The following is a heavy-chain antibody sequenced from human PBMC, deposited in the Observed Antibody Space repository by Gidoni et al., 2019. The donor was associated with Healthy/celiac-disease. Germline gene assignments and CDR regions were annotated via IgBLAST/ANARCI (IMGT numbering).Heavy chain of an antibody. V-gene: IGHV7-4-1*02. CDR3: ARDGAPYCSGGSCYHNWFDP. Sequence: QVQLVHSGSELKKPGASVKVSCKASGYTFTSYAMNWVRPAPGHGLEWLGWINTNTGNPTYAQGFTGRFVFSLDTSGSTAYLQSSSLKAEDTAVYYCARDGAPYCSGGSCYHNWFDPWGQGTLVTVSS. CDR1: GYTFTSYA. D-gene: IGHD2-15*01. J-gene: IGHJ5*02. CDR2: INTNTGNP.